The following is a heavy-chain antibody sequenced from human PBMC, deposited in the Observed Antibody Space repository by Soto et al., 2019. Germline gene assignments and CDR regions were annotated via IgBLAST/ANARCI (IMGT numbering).Heavy chain of an antibody. CDR2: ISYSGST. V-gene: IGHV4-59*01. Sequence: SETLSLTCTVSGDSISSYYWTWIRQPPGKGLEWIGYISYSGSTKYDPSLKSRVTISVDTSKNQFSLKLTSVTAADTAVYYCARQPSGADYYYGTDVWGQGTTVTVSS. CDR3: ARQPSGADYYYGTDV. D-gene: IGHD1-26*01. J-gene: IGHJ6*02. CDR1: GDSISSYY.